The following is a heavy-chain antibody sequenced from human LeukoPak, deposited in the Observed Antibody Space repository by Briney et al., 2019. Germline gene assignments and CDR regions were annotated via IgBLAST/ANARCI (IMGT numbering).Heavy chain of an antibody. V-gene: IGHV3-9*01. CDR1: GFTFDDYA. CDR3: AKDGGSTSGNWFDP. Sequence: PGGSLRLSCAASGFTFDDYAMPWVRQAPGKGLEWVSGISWYSGSIGYADSVKGRFTISRDNAKNSLYLQMNSLRAEDTALYYCAKDGGSTSGNWFDPWGQGTLVTVSS. CDR2: ISWYSGSI. D-gene: IGHD2-2*01. J-gene: IGHJ5*02.